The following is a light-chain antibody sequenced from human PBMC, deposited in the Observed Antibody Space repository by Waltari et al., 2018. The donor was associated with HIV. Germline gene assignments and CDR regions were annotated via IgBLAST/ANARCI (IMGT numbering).Light chain of an antibody. V-gene: IGLV2-11*01. J-gene: IGLJ1*01. CDR1: SSNVGGYNY. Sequence: QSALTQPPSVSGSPGQSVTISCTGTSSNVGGYNYVSWYHQHPGKAPKLLIYDITKRPSGPADRSSASKSDNTASLTISGLQAEDEADYYCCSDAGGYTSLFGTGTTVTVL. CDR3: CSDAGGYTSL. CDR2: DIT.